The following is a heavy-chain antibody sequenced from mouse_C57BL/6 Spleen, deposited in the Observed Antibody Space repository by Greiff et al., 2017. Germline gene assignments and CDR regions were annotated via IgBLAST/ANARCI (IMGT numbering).Heavy chain of an antibody. CDR1: GFTFSSYA. CDR2: ISDGGSYT. CDR3: AILSTMVTTRAY. J-gene: IGHJ3*01. V-gene: IGHV5-4*01. D-gene: IGHD2-2*01. Sequence: VQVVESGGGLVKPGGSLKLSCAASGFTFSSYAMSWVRQTPEKRLEWVATISDGGSYTYYPDNVKGRFTISRDNAKNNLYLQMSHLKSEDTAMYYCAILSTMVTTRAYWGQGTLVTVSA.